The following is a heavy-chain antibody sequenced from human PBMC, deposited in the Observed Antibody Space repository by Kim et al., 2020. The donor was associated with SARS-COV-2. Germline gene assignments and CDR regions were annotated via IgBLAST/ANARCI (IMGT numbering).Heavy chain of an antibody. J-gene: IGHJ3*02. V-gene: IGHV5-10-1*01. CDR2: IDPSDSYP. Sequence: FTSYWISWVRQMPGKGLEWMGRIDPSDSYPNYSPSFQGHVTISADKSISTAYLQWSSLNASDTAMYYCASTTYCSSTSCYAFDIRGQGTMV. D-gene: IGHD2-2*01. CDR3: ASTTYCSSTSCYAFDI. CDR1: FTSYW.